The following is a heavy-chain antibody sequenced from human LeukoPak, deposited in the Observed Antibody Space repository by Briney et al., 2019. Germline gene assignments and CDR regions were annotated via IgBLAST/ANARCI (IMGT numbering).Heavy chain of an antibody. V-gene: IGHV3-7*03. J-gene: IGHJ4*02. CDR1: GFTFSLYW. CDR3: AGGTGFIIKD. CDR2: IKQDGSEK. Sequence: GGSLRLSCAASGFTFSLYWMNWVRRAPGKGLEWVANIKQDGSEKNYVDSVKGRFTISRDNAKNSLYLQMNNLRVEDTAMYYCAGGTGFIIKDWGQGTLVTVSS. D-gene: IGHD3-9*01.